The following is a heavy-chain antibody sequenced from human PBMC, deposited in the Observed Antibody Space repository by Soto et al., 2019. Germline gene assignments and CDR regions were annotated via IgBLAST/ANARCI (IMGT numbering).Heavy chain of an antibody. CDR1: GFTFSSYG. D-gene: IGHD6-19*01. J-gene: IGHJ4*02. CDR3: ARDVRRIAVAPSFDY. V-gene: IGHV3-33*01. CDR2: IWYDGSNK. Sequence: PGGSLRLSCAASGFTFSSYGMHWVRQAPGKGLEWVAVIWYDGSNKYYADSVKGRFTISRDNSKNTLYLQMNSLRAEDTAVYYCARDVRRIAVAPSFDYWGQGTLVTVSS.